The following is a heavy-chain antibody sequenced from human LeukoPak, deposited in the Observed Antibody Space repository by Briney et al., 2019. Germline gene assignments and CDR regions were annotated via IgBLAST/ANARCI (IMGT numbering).Heavy chain of an antibody. CDR3: ARAVYCTNGVCYGPLDY. Sequence: ASVKVSCKAFGYTFTSYGISWVRQAPGQGLEWMGWISAYNGNTNYAQKLQGRVTMTTDTSTSTAYMELRSLRSDDTAVYYCARAVYCTNGVCYGPLDYWGQGTLVTVSS. V-gene: IGHV1-18*01. D-gene: IGHD2-8*01. CDR2: ISAYNGNT. J-gene: IGHJ4*02. CDR1: GYTFTSYG.